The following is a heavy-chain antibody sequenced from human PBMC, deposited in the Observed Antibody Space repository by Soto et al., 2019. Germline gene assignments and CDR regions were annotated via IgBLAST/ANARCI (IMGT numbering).Heavy chain of an antibody. CDR3: ATDSIWATYRFDT. CDR2: ISGSGDTT. CDR1: TVTFSSYA. J-gene: IGHJ4*02. D-gene: IGHD3-16*02. Sequence: EVQLLESGGGLVQPGGSLGLSCAASTVTFSSYAMSWVRQAPGKGLEWVSLISGSGDTTFYTDSVKGRFTISRDNSKNTLYLQMANLRAEDTAVYYCATDSIWATYRFDTWGQGTLVIVSS. V-gene: IGHV3-23*01.